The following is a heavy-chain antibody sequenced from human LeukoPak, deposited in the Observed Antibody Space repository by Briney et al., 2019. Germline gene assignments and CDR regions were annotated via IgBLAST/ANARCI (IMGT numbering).Heavy chain of an antibody. CDR1: GFTFSSFA. CDR2: ISGSGGTT. D-gene: IGHD4-17*01. CDR3: AEDLPDYGDYIEGY. V-gene: IGHV3-23*01. Sequence: PGGSLRLSCVASGFTFSSFAMSWVRQAPGKGLEWVSTISGSGGTTNYADSVKSRFTFSRDNSRNMVHLQMNSLRAEDTAVYYCAEDLPDYGDYIEGYWGQGTLVTVSS. J-gene: IGHJ4*02.